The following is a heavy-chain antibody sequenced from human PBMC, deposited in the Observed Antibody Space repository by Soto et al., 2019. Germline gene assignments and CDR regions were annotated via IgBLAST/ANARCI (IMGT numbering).Heavy chain of an antibody. CDR3: ARGMGYSYGYYYFYGMDV. D-gene: IGHD5-18*01. CDR2: INHSGST. Sequence: SETLSLTCAVFGGSFSDYYWNWIRQPPGKGLEWIGEINHSGSTNYNPSLKSRVTISVDASKNQFSLKLSSVTAADTAVCYCARGMGYSYGYYYFYGMDVWGQGTTVTVSS. J-gene: IGHJ6*02. CDR1: GGSFSDYY. V-gene: IGHV4-34*01.